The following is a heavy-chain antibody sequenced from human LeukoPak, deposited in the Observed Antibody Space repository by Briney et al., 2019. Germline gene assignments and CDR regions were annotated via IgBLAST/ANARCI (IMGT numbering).Heavy chain of an antibody. D-gene: IGHD3-10*01. CDR1: GFIFSSYG. CDR3: AKDLTTMVRGVSPFDY. V-gene: IGHV3-23*01. CDR2: ISGSGGST. J-gene: IGHJ4*02. Sequence: GGSLRLSCAASGFIFSSYGMHWVRQAPGKGLEWVSAISGSGGSTYYADSVKGRFTISRDNSKNTLYLQMNSLRAEDTAVYYCAKDLTTMVRGVSPFDYWGQGTLVTVSS.